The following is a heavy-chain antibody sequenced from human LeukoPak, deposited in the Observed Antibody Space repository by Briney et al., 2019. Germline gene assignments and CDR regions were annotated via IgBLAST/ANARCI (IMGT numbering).Heavy chain of an antibody. Sequence: ASVKVSYKASGYTFTGYYMHWVRQAPGQGLEWMGWINPNSGGTNYAQKLQGRVTMTRDTSISTAYMELSRLRSDDTAVYYCARVQRQQREFYYYYMDVWGKGTTVTVSS. V-gene: IGHV1-2*02. CDR3: ARVQRQQREFYYYYMDV. J-gene: IGHJ6*03. CDR1: GYTFTGYY. D-gene: IGHD6-13*01. CDR2: INPNSGGT.